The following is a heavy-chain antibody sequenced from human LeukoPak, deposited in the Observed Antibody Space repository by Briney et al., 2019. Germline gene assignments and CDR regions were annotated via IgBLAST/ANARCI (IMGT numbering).Heavy chain of an antibody. CDR3: ARGVPAIYSSIRDNYYYYMDV. V-gene: IGHV4-34*01. CDR1: GGSFSGYY. CDR2: INHSGST. D-gene: IGHD6-6*01. Sequence: SETLSLTCAVYGGSFSGYYWRWIRQPPEKGLEWIGEINHSGSTNYNPSLKSRVTISVDTSKNQFSLKLSSVTAADTAVYYCARGVPAIYSSIRDNYYYYMDVWGKGTTVTVSS. J-gene: IGHJ6*03.